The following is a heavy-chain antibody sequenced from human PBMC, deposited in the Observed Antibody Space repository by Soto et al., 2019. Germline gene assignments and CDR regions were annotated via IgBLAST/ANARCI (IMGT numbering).Heavy chain of an antibody. CDR3: AKVWGIAAAGTWYFDY. D-gene: IGHD6-13*01. Sequence: EVQLLESGGGLVQPGGSLRLSCAASGFTFSSYAMSWVRQTPGKGLEWVSGISGSGRSTYYADSVRGRFTISRDISKNTLYLQMNGLRAEDTAAYYCAKVWGIAAAGTWYFDYWGQGTLVTVSS. J-gene: IGHJ4*02. CDR1: GFTFSSYA. V-gene: IGHV3-23*01. CDR2: ISGSGRST.